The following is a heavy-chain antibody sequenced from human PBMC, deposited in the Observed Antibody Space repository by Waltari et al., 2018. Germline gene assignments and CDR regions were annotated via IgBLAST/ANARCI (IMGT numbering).Heavy chain of an antibody. J-gene: IGHJ3*02. Sequence: QVQLQESGPGLVKPSQTLSLTCTVSGGSISSGDYYWSWIRQPPGKGLEWIGYIYYSGSTYYNPSLKSRVTISVDTFKNQFSLKLSSVTAADTAVYYCATWEWLRLKAFDIWGQGTMVTVSS. V-gene: IGHV4-30-4*08. CDR3: ATWEWLRLKAFDI. D-gene: IGHD5-12*01. CDR1: GGSISSGDYY. CDR2: IYYSGST.